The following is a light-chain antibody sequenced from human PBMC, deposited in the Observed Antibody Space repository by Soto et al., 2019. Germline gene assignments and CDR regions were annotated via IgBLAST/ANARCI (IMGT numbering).Light chain of an antibody. V-gene: IGLV2-8*01. CDR2: EVS. Sequence: QSVLAQPPSASGSPGQSVTISCTGTSSDVGGYNYVSWYQQHPGKAPKLIIYEVSKRPSGVSDRFSGSKSGSTASLTVSGLQAEDEADYYCSSYAGSNIHYVFGTGTKVTVL. CDR1: SSDVGGYNY. CDR3: SSYAGSNIHYV. J-gene: IGLJ1*01.